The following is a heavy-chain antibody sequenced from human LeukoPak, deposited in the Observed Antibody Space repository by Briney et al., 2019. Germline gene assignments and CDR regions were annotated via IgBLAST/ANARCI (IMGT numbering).Heavy chain of an antibody. V-gene: IGHV4-59*01. J-gene: IGHJ4*02. Sequence: SETLSLTCTVSGGSISSYYWSWIRQPPGKGLEWVGYIYYSGSTNYNPSLKSRVTISVDTSKNQFSLKLSYVTAADTAVYFCARESSWGNFDYWGQGTLVTVSS. D-gene: IGHD7-27*01. CDR3: ARESSWGNFDY. CDR1: GGSISSYY. CDR2: IYYSGST.